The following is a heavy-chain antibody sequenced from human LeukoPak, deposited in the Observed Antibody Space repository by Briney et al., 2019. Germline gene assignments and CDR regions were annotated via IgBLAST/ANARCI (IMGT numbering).Heavy chain of an antibody. D-gene: IGHD1-1*01. CDR2: IYYSGST. V-gene: IGHV4-39*01. CDR1: GGSISSSSYY. J-gene: IGHJ5*02. Sequence: SETLSLTCTVSGGSISSSSYYWGWIRQPPGKGLEWIGSIYYSGSTYYNPSLKSRVTISVDTSKNQFSLKLSSVAAADTAVYYCAKAGTTGIHHWFDPWGQGNLVTVSS. CDR3: AKAGTTGIHHWFDP.